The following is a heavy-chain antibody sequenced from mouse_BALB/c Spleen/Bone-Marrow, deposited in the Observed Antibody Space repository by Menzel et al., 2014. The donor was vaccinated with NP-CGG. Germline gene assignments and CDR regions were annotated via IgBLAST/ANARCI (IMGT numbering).Heavy chain of an antibody. V-gene: IGHV1-87*01. CDR2: IYPGDGDT. D-gene: IGHD2-4*01. J-gene: IGHJ3*01. CDR1: GYTFTSYW. CDR3: ARSEATMILAY. Sequence: VQVVESGAELARPGASVKLSCKASGYTFTSYWMQWVKQRPGQGLEWIGAIYPGDGDTRYTQKFKGKATLTADKSSSTAYMQLSSLASEDSAVYYCARSEATMILAYWGQGTLVTVSA.